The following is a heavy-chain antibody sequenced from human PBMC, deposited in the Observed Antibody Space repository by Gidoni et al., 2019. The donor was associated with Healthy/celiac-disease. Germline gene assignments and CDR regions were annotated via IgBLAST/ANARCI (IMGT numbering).Heavy chain of an antibody. V-gene: IGHV3-13*04. D-gene: IGHD2-15*01. CDR3: ARADCSGGSCYSH. J-gene: IGHJ4*02. Sequence: EVQLVESGGGLVQPGGSLRLSCAASGFTFSSYDMHWVRQATGKGLEWVSAIGTDGDTYYPGSVKGRFTISRKNAKNSLYLQMNSLRAGDTAVYYCARADCSGGSCYSHWGQGTLVTVSS. CDR2: IGTDGDT. CDR1: GFTFSSYD.